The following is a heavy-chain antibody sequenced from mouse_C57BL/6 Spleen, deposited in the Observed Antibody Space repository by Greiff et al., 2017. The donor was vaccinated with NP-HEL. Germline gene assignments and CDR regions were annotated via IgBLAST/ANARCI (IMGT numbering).Heavy chain of an antibody. CDR1: GYTFTSYW. D-gene: IGHD1-1*01. CDR2: IDPSGSYT. Sequence: QVQLQQPGAELVMPGASVKLSCKASGYTFTSYWMHWVKQRPGQGLEWIGEIDPSGSYTNYNQKFKGKSTLTVDKSSSTAYMQLSSLTSEDSAVFYCAMSLYYYGSSYHWYFDVWGTGTTVTVSS. J-gene: IGHJ1*03. CDR3: AMSLYYYGSSYHWYFDV. V-gene: IGHV1-69*01.